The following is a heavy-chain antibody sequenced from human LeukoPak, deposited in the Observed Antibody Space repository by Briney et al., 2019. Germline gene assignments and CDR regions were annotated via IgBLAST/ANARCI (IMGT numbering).Heavy chain of an antibody. D-gene: IGHD5-18*01. CDR2: ISSTATTI. CDR3: AKDRLSGGYSYVRY. CDR1: GFSFTTYS. V-gene: IGHV3-48*01. Sequence: GGSLRLSCAASGFSFTTYSINWVRQAPGKGLEWVSYISSTATTIYYADSVKGRFTISRDNSKNTLYLQMNSLRAEDTAVYYCAKDRLSGGYSYVRYWGQGTLVTVSS. J-gene: IGHJ4*02.